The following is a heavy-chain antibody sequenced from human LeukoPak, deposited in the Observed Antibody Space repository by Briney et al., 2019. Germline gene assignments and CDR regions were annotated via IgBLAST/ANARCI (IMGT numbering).Heavy chain of an antibody. Sequence: GGSVRLSCAASGFTFSSSSMNWVRQAPDKGLEWVSYISTSGGTIYYADSGKGRFTISRDNAKNSLYLQMDSLRAEDTAVYYCARHIPFDCWGQGTLVTVSS. CDR1: GFTFSSSS. V-gene: IGHV3-48*01. J-gene: IGHJ4*02. CDR2: ISTSGGTI. CDR3: ARHIPFDC. D-gene: IGHD2-21*01.